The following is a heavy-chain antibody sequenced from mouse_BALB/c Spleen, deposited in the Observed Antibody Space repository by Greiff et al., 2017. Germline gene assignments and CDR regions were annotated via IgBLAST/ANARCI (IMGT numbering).Heavy chain of an antibody. CDR2: INPGSGGT. Sequence: QVQLKESGAELVRPGTSVKVSCKASGYAFTNYLIEWVKQRPGQGLEWIGVINPGSGGTNYNEKFKGKATLTADKSSSTAYMQLSSLTSDDSAVYFCARSGDYDRIYYAMDYWGQGTSVTVSS. D-gene: IGHD2-4*01. J-gene: IGHJ4*01. V-gene: IGHV1-54*01. CDR3: ARSGDYDRIYYAMDY. CDR1: GYAFTNYL.